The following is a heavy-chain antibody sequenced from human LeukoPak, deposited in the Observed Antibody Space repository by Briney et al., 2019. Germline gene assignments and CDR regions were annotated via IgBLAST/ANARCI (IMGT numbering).Heavy chain of an antibody. V-gene: IGHV3-48*02. CDR3: ARVHRGYSYGRLDY. CDR2: ISSSDNTI. CDR1: GFAFSDYS. D-gene: IGHD5-18*01. J-gene: IGHJ4*02. Sequence: GGSLRLSCAASGFAFSDYSMNWVRQAPGKGLEWVSYISSSDNTIHYADSVKGRFTISRDNAKNSLYLEMNSLRDEDTAVYYCARVHRGYSYGRLDYWSQGTLVAVSS.